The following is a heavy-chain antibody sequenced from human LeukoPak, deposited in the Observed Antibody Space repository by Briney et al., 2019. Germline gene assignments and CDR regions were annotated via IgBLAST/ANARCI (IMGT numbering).Heavy chain of an antibody. Sequence: PGVSLRLSCAASGFTVSAYAMAWVRQAPGKGLQWVANIRHDGSTKYYVDSVKGRFTISRDNAMNSLYLQMDSLRVEDTAIYYCARSVPYGTTWYGRSDCWGQGTQVTVSS. D-gene: IGHD6-13*01. CDR3: ARSVPYGTTWYGRSDC. J-gene: IGHJ4*02. CDR1: GFTVSAYA. CDR2: IRHDGSTK. V-gene: IGHV3-7*03.